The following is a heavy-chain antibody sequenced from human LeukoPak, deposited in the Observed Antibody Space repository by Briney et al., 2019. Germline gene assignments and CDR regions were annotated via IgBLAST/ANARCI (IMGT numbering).Heavy chain of an antibody. D-gene: IGHD2-2*01. Sequence: PGGSLRLSCVGSGFTFSTYWMSWVRQAPGKGLQWVASIKQDGSQKYYVDSVRGRFTISRDNAKNSLYLQMDSLRAGDTAVYYCARDCSRVSCYADYWGQGTLVTVSS. CDR3: ARDCSRVSCYADY. CDR2: IKQDGSQK. CDR1: GFTFSTYW. J-gene: IGHJ4*02. V-gene: IGHV3-7*01.